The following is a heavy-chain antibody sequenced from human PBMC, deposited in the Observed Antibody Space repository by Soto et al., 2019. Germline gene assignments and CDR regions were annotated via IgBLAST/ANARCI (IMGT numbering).Heavy chain of an antibody. CDR3: ARDLPKYSSGWYLIPFDY. D-gene: IGHD6-19*01. V-gene: IGHV1-3*01. CDR2: INAGNGNT. J-gene: IGHJ4*02. Sequence: ASVKVSCKASGYTFTSYAMHWVRQAPGQRLEWMGWINAGNGNTKYSQKFQGRVTITRDTSASTAYMELSSLRSEDTAVYYCARDLPKYSSGWYLIPFDYWGQGTLVTVSS. CDR1: GYTFTSYA.